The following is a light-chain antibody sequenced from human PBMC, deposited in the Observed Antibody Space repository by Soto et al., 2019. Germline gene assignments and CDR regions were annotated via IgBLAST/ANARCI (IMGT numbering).Light chain of an antibody. V-gene: IGKV1-9*01. CDR3: QQFNSYPRT. Sequence: DIQLSQSPSFLSASVGDRVTITCRASQGISSYLAWYQQKPGKAPKLLIYAASTLQSRVPSRFSGSGSGTEFTLTISSLQPEDFATYYCQQFNSYPRTFGQGTKLEIK. CDR2: AAS. CDR1: QGISSY. J-gene: IGKJ2*01.